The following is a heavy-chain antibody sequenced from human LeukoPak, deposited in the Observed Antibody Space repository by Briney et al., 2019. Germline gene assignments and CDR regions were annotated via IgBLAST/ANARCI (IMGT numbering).Heavy chain of an antibody. CDR3: ARLSGYSSGHYYSDY. J-gene: IGHJ4*02. D-gene: IGHD3-22*01. Sequence: SETLSLTCTVSGGSISSYYWSWIRQPPGKGPEWIGYIYYRGSTNYNPSLKSRVTISVDTSKNQFSLKLSSATAADTAVYYCARLSGYSSGHYYSDYWGQGTLVTVSS. V-gene: IGHV4-59*01. CDR2: IYYRGST. CDR1: GGSISSYY.